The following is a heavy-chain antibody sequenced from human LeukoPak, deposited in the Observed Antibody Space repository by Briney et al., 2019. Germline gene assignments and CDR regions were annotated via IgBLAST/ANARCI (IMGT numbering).Heavy chain of an antibody. CDR1: GYTFTGYY. V-gene: IGHV1-69*13. J-gene: IGHJ6*03. CDR3: ATIVATRHYYYYMDV. CDR2: IIPIFGTA. D-gene: IGHD5-12*01. Sequence: VASVKVSCKASGYTFTGYYMHWVRQVPGQGLEWMGGIIPIFGTANYAQKFQGRVTITADESTSAAYMELSSLRSEDTAVYYCATIVATRHYYYYMDVWGKGTTVTISS.